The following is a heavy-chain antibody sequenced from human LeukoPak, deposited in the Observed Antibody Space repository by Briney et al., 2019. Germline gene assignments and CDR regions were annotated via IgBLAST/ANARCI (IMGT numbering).Heavy chain of an antibody. J-gene: IGHJ4*02. CDR2: ISAYTGNT. Sequence: GPSGKTSCKPCGYSFRSYGISRVRQPPGQGLEWMGWISAYTGNTNYAQKLQGRVTMTTDTSTSTAYMELRSLRSDDTAVDYCARGGYSYGFDYWGQGTLVTVSS. CDR3: ARGGYSYGFDY. CDR1: GYSFRSYG. D-gene: IGHD5-18*01. V-gene: IGHV1-18*01.